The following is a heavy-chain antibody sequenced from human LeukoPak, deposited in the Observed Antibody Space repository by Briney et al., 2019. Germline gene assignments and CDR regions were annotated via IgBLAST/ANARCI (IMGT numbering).Heavy chain of an antibody. D-gene: IGHD5-18*01. Sequence: VASVKVSCKASGYTFTGYYMHWVRQAPGQGLEWMGWNNPNSGGTNYAQKFQGRVTMTRDTSISTAYMELSRLRSDDTAVYYCARDRQLWPNDYWGQGTLVTVSS. CDR3: ARDRQLWPNDY. CDR2: NNPNSGGT. J-gene: IGHJ4*02. CDR1: GYTFTGYY. V-gene: IGHV1-2*02.